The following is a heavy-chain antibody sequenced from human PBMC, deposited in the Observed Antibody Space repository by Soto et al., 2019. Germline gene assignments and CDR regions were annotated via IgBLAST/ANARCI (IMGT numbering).Heavy chain of an antibody. V-gene: IGHV4-39*01. CDR2: VYYSGRT. J-gene: IGHJ4*02. Sequence: QLQLQESGPGLVKSSETLSLTCTVSGGSISSSGYYWAWIRQPPGKGLEWMGNVYYSGRTYYNPSLKSRVTISIDTSKNQFSLNLSSVTAAETAVYYCARINEMVAAEVGPDYWGQGTLVTVSS. D-gene: IGHD2-15*01. CDR3: ARINEMVAAEVGPDY. CDR1: GGSISSSGYY.